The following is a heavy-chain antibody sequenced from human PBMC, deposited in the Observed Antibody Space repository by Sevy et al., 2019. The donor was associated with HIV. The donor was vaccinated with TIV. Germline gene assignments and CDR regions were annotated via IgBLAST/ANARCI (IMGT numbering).Heavy chain of an antibody. V-gene: IGHV3-43D*03. D-gene: IGHD3-10*01. J-gene: IGHJ4*02. CDR1: GFTFDDYA. CDR2: ISWDGGST. CDR3: AKARGVRGVMDY. Sequence: GGSLRLSCAASGFTFDDYAMHWVRQAPGKGLEWVSLISWDGGSTYYADSVKGRFTISRDNSKNSLYLQMNSLRAEDTALHYCAKARGVRGVMDYWGQGTLVTVSS.